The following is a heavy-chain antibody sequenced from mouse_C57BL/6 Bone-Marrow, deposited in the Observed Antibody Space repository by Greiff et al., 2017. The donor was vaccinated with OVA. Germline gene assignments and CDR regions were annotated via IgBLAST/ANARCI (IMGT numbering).Heavy chain of an antibody. CDR3: AKDYSNYFYAMDY. CDR1: GYTFTSYW. Sequence: QVQLQQPGAELVRPGTSVKLSCTASGYTFTSYWMHWVKQRPGQGLEWIGVIDPSDSYTNYNQKFKGKATLTVDTSSSTAYMQLSSLTSEDSAVYYCAKDYSNYFYAMDYWGQGTTVTVSS. CDR2: IDPSDSYT. V-gene: IGHV1-59*01. J-gene: IGHJ4*01. D-gene: IGHD2-5*01.